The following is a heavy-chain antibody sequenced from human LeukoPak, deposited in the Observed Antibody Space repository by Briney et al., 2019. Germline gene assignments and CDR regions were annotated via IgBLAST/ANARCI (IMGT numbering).Heavy chain of an antibody. CDR3: ARRGSGYFDSREAFNL. CDR1: GGTFSSYA. V-gene: IGHV1-69*13. J-gene: IGHJ3*01. CDR2: IIPIFGTA. Sequence: SVKVSCKASGGTFSSYAISWVRQAPGQGLEWMGGIIPIFGTANYAQKFQGRVTITADESTSTAYMELSSLRSEDTAVYYCARRGSGYFDSREAFNLWGQGTMVTVSS. D-gene: IGHD3-22*01.